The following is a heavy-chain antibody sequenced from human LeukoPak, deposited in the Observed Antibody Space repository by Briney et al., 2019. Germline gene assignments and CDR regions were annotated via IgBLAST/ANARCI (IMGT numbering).Heavy chain of an antibody. J-gene: IGHJ4*02. D-gene: IGHD5-18*01. CDR3: VRDRYSYGYVDY. Sequence: GASVKVSCKASGYTFTGYYMHWVRQAPGQGLEWMGWINPNSGGTNYAQKFQGRVTMTRDTSISTAYMELSRLRSDDTAVYYRVRDRYSYGYVDYWGQGTLVTVSS. V-gene: IGHV1-2*02. CDR1: GYTFTGYY. CDR2: INPNSGGT.